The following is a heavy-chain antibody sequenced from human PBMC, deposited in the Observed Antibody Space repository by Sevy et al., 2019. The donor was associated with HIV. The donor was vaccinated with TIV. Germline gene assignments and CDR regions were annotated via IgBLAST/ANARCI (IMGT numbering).Heavy chain of an antibody. Sequence: ASVKVSCKASTYSFTAYYIHWVRQAPGQGLEWMGWINPNAGGSGVTNYAHNFQGRVTMTSDASINTAYMELTRLRSDDTAVYYCARGSLFSPGYYSDYWGQGTLVTVSS. D-gene: IGHD3-10*01. J-gene: IGHJ4*02. CDR1: TYSFTAYY. CDR2: INPNAGGSGVT. V-gene: IGHV1-2*07. CDR3: ARGSLFSPGYYSDY.